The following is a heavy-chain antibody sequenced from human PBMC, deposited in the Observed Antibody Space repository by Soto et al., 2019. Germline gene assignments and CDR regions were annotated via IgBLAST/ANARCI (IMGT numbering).Heavy chain of an antibody. CDR2: IYYGGST. CDR3: ARGQLLHYQYGLDV. CDR1: GVPITTFY. D-gene: IGHD3-10*01. Sequence: QVQLQESGPALVRPSDSLSLMCSVSGVPITTFYWSWIRQAPGKGLEYIGYIYYGGSTHYNPALKSRVTISVDTANYEFSLKLRSVTAADTAAYYCARGQLLHYQYGLDVWGQGTTVIV. J-gene: IGHJ6*02. V-gene: IGHV4-59*07.